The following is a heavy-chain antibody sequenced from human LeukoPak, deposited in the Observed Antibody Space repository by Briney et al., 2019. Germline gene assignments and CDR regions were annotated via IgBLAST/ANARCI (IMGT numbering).Heavy chain of an antibody. Sequence: KSGGSLRLSCAASGFTFSDYYMSWIRQAPGKWLEWVSYISSSGSTIYYAHSVKVRFTISRDNAKNSLYLQMNSLRAEDTAVYYCARAGYTEPEGLDYWGQGTLVTVSS. J-gene: IGHJ4*02. D-gene: IGHD1-14*01. CDR1: GFTFSDYY. CDR2: ISSSGSTI. CDR3: ARAGYTEPEGLDY. V-gene: IGHV3-11*01.